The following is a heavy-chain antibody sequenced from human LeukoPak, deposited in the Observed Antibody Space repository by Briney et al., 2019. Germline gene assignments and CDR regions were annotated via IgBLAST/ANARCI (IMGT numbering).Heavy chain of an antibody. CDR2: IYYTGST. D-gene: IGHD5-24*01. J-gene: IGHJ4*02. V-gene: IGHV4-39*07. CDR1: NDSISSSPYY. Sequence: SETLSLTCTVSNDSISSSPYYWGWIRQPPGKGLEWIGSIYYTGSTYYNPSLKSRLTISLDTSKNQFSLKLSSVTAADTAVYYCARRMATIGGFDYWGQGTLVTVSS. CDR3: ARRMATIGGFDY.